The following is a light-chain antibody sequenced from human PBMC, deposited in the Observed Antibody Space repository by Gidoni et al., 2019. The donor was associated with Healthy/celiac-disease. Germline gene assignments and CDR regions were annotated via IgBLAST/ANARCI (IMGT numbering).Light chain of an antibody. CDR1: QSVSSN. J-gene: IGKJ1*01. CDR3: QQYNNWSRT. Sequence: EIVMPQSPATLSVSPGERATLSCRASQSVSSNLAWYQQKPGQAPRLLIYGASTRATGIPARFSGSGSGTEFTLTISSLQSEDFAVYYCQQYNNWSRTFGQXTKVEIK. V-gene: IGKV3-15*01. CDR2: GAS.